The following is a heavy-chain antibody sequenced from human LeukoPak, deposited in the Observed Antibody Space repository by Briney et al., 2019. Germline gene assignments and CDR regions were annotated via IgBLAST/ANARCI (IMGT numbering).Heavy chain of an antibody. CDR2: IRGSGGST. D-gene: IGHD6-19*01. Sequence: GRTLRLSHAASGFTFRSYAMSRVRQAPGKRLEWVSAIRGSGGSTYYADSVKGRFTISRDNSKNTLYLQMNSLRAEDTAVYYCAKGARWLVRSHYFDYWGQGTLVTVSS. V-gene: IGHV3-23*01. J-gene: IGHJ4*02. CDR3: AKGARWLVRSHYFDY. CDR1: GFTFRSYA.